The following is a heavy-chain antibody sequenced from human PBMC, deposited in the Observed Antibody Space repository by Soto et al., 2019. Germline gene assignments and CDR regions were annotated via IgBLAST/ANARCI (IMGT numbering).Heavy chain of an antibody. CDR3: AKGAGPTVTTPYDY. CDR1: GFTFDDYT. V-gene: IGHV3-43*01. Sequence: EVQLVESGGVVVQPGGSLRLSCADSGFTFDDYTMHWVRQAPGKGLEWVSLISWDGGSTYYADSVKGRFTISRDNSKNSLYLQMNSLRTEDTALYYCAKGAGPTVTTPYDYWGQGTLVTVSS. CDR2: ISWDGGST. J-gene: IGHJ4*02. D-gene: IGHD4-17*01.